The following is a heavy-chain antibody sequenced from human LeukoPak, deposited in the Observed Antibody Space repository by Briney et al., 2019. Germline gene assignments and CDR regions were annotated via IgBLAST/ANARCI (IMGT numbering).Heavy chain of an antibody. D-gene: IGHD2/OR15-2a*01. V-gene: IGHV4-59*08. CDR2: IHYSGST. CDR3: ASFTFGHNWFDP. CDR1: SGSISGYY. J-gene: IGHJ5*02. Sequence: SETLSLTCSVSSGSISGYYWNWIRQPPGKGLEWIGYIHYSGSTNFNPSLKSRVTISVHTSKNQFSLNLSSVTAADTAVYYCASFTFGHNWFDPWGQGTLVTVSS.